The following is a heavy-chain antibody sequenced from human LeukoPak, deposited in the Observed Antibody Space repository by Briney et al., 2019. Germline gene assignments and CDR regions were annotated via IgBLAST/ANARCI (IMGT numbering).Heavy chain of an antibody. CDR3: ARDQGGRFDY. V-gene: IGHV4-39*02. J-gene: IGHJ4*02. CDR2: IYYSGST. Sequence: ETLSLTCTVSGGSISSSSYYWGWIRQPPGKGLEWIGSIYYSGSTYYNPSLKSRVTISVDTSKNQFSLQLNSVTPEDTAVYYCARDQGGRFDYWGQGTLVTVSS. CDR1: GGSISSSSYY. D-gene: IGHD2-15*01.